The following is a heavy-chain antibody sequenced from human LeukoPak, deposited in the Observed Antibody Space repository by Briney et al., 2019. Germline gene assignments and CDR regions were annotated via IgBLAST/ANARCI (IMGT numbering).Heavy chain of an antibody. CDR1: GGSISSSSYY. J-gene: IGHJ5*02. D-gene: IGHD3-10*01. V-gene: IGHV4-39*07. CDR2: IYYSGST. Sequence: PSETLSLTCTVSGGSISSSSYYWGWIRQPPGKGLEWIGSIYYSGSTYYNPSLKSRVTISVDTSKNQFSLKLSSVTAADTAVYYYARDLLLWFGESLNWFDPWGQGTLVTVSS. CDR3: ARDLLLWFGESLNWFDP.